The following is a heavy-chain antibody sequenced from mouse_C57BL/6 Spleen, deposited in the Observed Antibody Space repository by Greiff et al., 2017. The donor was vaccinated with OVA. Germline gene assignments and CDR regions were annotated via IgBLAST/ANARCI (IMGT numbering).Heavy chain of an antibody. CDR3: ARMDYGSSSYYAMGY. D-gene: IGHD1-1*01. V-gene: IGHV1-4*01. CDR1: GYTFTSYT. Sequence: VQLQQSGAELARPGASVKMSCKASGYTFTSYTMHWVKQRPGQGLEWIGYINPSSGYTKYNQKFKDKATLTADKSSSTAYMQLSSLTSEDSAVYYCARMDYGSSSYYAMGYWGQGTSGTVSS. J-gene: IGHJ4*01. CDR2: INPSSGYT.